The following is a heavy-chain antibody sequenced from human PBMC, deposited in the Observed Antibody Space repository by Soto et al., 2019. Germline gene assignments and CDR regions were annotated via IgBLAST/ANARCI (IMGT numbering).Heavy chain of an antibody. CDR2: IYSTGST. Sequence: SETLSLTCTVSSGSFRTYDWSWVRQPAGKGLEWIGRIYSTGSTLYNPSLKSRITMSVDTSKNQFSLRLSSVTAADTAVYYCAGGAAADYFDYWGHGTVVTISS. D-gene: IGHD6-13*01. J-gene: IGHJ4*01. CDR1: SGSFRTYD. CDR3: AGGAAADYFDY. V-gene: IGHV4-4*07.